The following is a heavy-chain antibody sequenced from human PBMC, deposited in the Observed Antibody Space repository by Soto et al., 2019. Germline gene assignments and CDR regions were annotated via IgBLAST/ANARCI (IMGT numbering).Heavy chain of an antibody. Sequence: EMQLLESGGGLVQPGGSLRLSCAASGFTFSSYAMNWVRQAPGKGLEWVSSISGSGGSTYYADSVKGRFIISRDNSKNTLYLQMNSLRAEDTAVYYCAKCQKSTSCYVDYWGQGTLVTVSS. D-gene: IGHD2-2*01. J-gene: IGHJ4*02. CDR1: GFTFSSYA. CDR3: AKCQKSTSCYVDY. CDR2: ISGSGGST. V-gene: IGHV3-23*01.